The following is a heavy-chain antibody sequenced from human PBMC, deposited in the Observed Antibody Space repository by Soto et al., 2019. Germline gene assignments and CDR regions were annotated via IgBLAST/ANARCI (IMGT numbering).Heavy chain of an antibody. CDR2: IYHSGST. CDR1: GGSISSGGYS. J-gene: IGHJ5*02. D-gene: IGHD3-10*01. V-gene: IGHV4-30-2*01. CDR3: AGVPGP. Sequence: QLQLQESGSGLVKPSQTLSLTCAVSGGSISSGGYSWSWIRQPPGKGLEWIGYIYHSGSTYYNPPPKSGATRQLDRSRNHSSRKLAPGTAADTPWYYWAGVPGPGGKGTLVPVPS.